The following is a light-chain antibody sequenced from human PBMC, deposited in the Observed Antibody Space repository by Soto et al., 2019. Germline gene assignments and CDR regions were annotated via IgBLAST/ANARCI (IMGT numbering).Light chain of an antibody. CDR3: SSYAHSSTVV. Sequence: QSALTQPASVSGSPGQSITISCTGTSSDVGGYNYVSWYQQHPGKAPKLMIYEVSYRPSGVSNRFSGSKSGNTASLTISGLQAEDEADYYCSSYAHSSTVVFGGGTKVTFL. V-gene: IGLV2-14*01. J-gene: IGLJ2*01. CDR1: SSDVGGYNY. CDR2: EVS.